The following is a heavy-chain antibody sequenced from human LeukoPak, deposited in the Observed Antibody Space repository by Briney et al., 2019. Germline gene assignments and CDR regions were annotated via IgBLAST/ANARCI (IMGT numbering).Heavy chain of an antibody. J-gene: IGHJ4*02. CDR1: GYSISSGYS. D-gene: IGHD3-3*01. CDR3: ARRKTLFWHFDY. V-gene: IGHV4-38-2*01. CDR2: IYSSGST. Sequence: PSETLSLTCAVSGYSISSGYSWDWIRQSPGKGLEWIGNIYSSGSTYYNPSLKSRVTISVDTSKNQFSLSLNSVTAADTAVYYCARRKTLFWHFDYWGQGTLVTVSS.